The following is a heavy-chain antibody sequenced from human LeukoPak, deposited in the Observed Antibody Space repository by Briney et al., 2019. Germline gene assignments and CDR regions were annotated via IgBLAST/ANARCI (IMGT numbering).Heavy chain of an antibody. V-gene: IGHV3-30*18. CDR1: GFTFSSYG. D-gene: IGHD1-1*01. Sequence: GGSLRLSCAASGFTFSSYGMHWVRQAPGKGLEWVAVISYDGSNKYYADSVKGRFTISRDNSKNTLYLQMNSLRAEDTAVYYWAKDLAGTRYTYSFDYWGQGTLVTVSS. CDR3: AKDLAGTRYTYSFDY. CDR2: ISYDGSNK. J-gene: IGHJ4*02.